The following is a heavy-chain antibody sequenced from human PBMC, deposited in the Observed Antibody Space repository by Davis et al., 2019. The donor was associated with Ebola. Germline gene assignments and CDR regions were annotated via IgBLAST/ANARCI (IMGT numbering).Heavy chain of an antibody. CDR1: GYTFTSYG. CDR3: ARDLRGGSPRYCSGGSCYYYYGMDV. Sequence: GESLKISCKASGYTFTSYGISWVRQAPGQGLEWMGWISAYNGNTNYAQKLQGRVTMTTDTSTSAAYMELRSLRSDDTAVYYCARDLRGGSPRYCSGGSCYYYYGMDVWGQGTTVTVSS. V-gene: IGHV1-18*01. D-gene: IGHD2-15*01. J-gene: IGHJ6*02. CDR2: ISAYNGNT.